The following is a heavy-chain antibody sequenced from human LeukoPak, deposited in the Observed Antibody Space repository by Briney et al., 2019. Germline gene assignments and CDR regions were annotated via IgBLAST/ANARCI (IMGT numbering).Heavy chain of an antibody. J-gene: IGHJ6*03. V-gene: IGHV4-38-2*01. CDR3: ARGSRTTAFHFYYYMDV. D-gene: IGHD1-1*01. CDR1: GYSISSDSY. Sequence: SETLPLTCAVSGYSISSDSYWGWIRQPPGKGLEWIGSIYHSGSTYCNSSLKSRVTISVDTSKNQFSLKLSSVTAADTAVYFCARGSRTTAFHFYYYMDVWGKGTTVTVSS. CDR2: IYHSGST.